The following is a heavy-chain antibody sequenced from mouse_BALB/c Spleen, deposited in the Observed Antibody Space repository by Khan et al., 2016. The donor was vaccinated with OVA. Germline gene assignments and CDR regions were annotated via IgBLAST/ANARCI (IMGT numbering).Heavy chain of an antibody. CDR3: SGSNGNYLVAY. CDR1: GYTLTNYG. V-gene: IGHV9-3-1*01. CDR2: INTYTGES. Sequence: QIQLVQSGPELKKPGETVKISCKASGYTLTNYGMNWVKQAPGKGLKWMGWINTYTGESTYADDFKGRFAFSLETSASTAYLQINNLKNEDTATYFSSGSNGNYLVAYWGQGTLVTVSA. J-gene: IGHJ3*01. D-gene: IGHD2-1*01.